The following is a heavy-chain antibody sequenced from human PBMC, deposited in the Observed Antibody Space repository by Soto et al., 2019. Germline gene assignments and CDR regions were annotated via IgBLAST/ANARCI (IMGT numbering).Heavy chain of an antibody. Sequence: EVQLLESGGGLVQPGGSLRLSCAASGFTFSSYAMSWVRQAPGKGLEWVSAISGSGGSTYYADSVKGRFTISRDNSKNTLYLQMNSLRDEDTAVYYCATLSDTAMVNAYWGQGTLVTVSS. J-gene: IGHJ4*02. D-gene: IGHD5-18*01. CDR3: ATLSDTAMVNAY. CDR1: GFTFSSYA. CDR2: ISGSGGST. V-gene: IGHV3-23*01.